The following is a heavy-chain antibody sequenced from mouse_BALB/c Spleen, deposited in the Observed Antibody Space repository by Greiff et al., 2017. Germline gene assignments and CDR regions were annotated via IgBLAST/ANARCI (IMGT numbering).Heavy chain of an antibody. Sequence: VQLHQSGAELAKPGASVKMSCKASGYTFTSYWMHWVKQRPGQGLEWIGYINPSTGYTEYNQKFKDKATLTADKSSSTAYMQLSSLTSEDSAVYYCARSDYDGWSYGLAYWGQGTLVTVSA. CDR1: GYTFTSYW. V-gene: IGHV1-7*01. CDR2: INPSTGYT. D-gene: IGHD1-1*02. CDR3: ARSDYDGWSYGLAY. J-gene: IGHJ3*01.